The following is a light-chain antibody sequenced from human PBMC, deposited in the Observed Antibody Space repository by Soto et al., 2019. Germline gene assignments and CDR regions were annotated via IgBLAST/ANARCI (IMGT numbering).Light chain of an antibody. Sequence: DIQLTQSPSFLSASVGDRVTITCRASQGISSYLAWYQQKPGKAPKLLIYAASTLQSGVPSRFSGSGSGTEFTHTISSRQPEDFVTYYCQQLNSYPGFTFGPGTKVDIK. V-gene: IGKV1-9*01. CDR1: QGISSY. CDR2: AAS. J-gene: IGKJ3*01. CDR3: QQLNSYPGFT.